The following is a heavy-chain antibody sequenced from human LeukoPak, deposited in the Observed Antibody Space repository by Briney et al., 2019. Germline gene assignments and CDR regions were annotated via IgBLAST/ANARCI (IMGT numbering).Heavy chain of an antibody. CDR2: INPNSGGT. V-gene: IGHV1-2*04. Sequence: ASVKVSCKASGYTFTGYYMHWVRQAPGQGLEWMGWINPNSGGTNYAQKLQGWVTMTRDTSISTAYMELSRLRSDDTAVYYCARDDSSGYSSYGMDVWGQGTTVTVSS. D-gene: IGHD3-22*01. J-gene: IGHJ6*02. CDR3: ARDDSSGYSSYGMDV. CDR1: GYTFTGYY.